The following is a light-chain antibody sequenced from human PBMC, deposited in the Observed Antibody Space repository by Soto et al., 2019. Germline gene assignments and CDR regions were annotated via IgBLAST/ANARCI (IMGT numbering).Light chain of an antibody. Sequence: QSVLTQPASVSGSPGQSITVSCTGSSSDFGDDKYVSWYQQQPGKGPNLLIYGVNSRPSGISNLLSGSKSGNTASLTISGLQVEDEAEYFCGSFTTSRIWVFGGGTKLTVL. CDR3: GSFTTSRIWV. J-gene: IGLJ3*02. V-gene: IGLV2-14*01. CDR2: GVN. CDR1: SSDFGDDKY.